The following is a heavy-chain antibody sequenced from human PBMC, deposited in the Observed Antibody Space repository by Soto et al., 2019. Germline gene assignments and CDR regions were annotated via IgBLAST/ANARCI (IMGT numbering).Heavy chain of an antibody. CDR2: IIPIFGTA. V-gene: IGHV1-69*01. CDR1: GGTFRSYA. J-gene: IGHJ5*02. D-gene: IGHD3-22*01. CDR3: ARDYDSSGYYYGNWFDP. Sequence: QVQLVQSGAEVKKPGSSVKVSCKASGGTFRSYAIRWVRQAPGQVLEWRGGIIPIFGTANYAQKLQGRVTITADESTSTAYMELSSLRSEDTAVYYCARDYDSSGYYYGNWFDPWGQGTLVTVSS.